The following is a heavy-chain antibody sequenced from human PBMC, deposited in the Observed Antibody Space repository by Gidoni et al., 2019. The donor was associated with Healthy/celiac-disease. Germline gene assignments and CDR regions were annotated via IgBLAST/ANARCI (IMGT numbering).Heavy chain of an antibody. D-gene: IGHD1-26*01. CDR2: INHSGST. CDR3: ARGKLRAYSGRPTVHFDY. J-gene: IGHJ4*02. Sequence: QVQLQQWGAGLLKPSETLSLTCAVYGGSFSGYYWSWSRQPPGKGLEWIGEINHSGSTNYNPSLKSRVTISVDTSKNQFSLKLSSVTAADTAVYYCARGKLRAYSGRPTVHFDYWGQGTLVTVSS. CDR1: GGSFSGYY. V-gene: IGHV4-34*01.